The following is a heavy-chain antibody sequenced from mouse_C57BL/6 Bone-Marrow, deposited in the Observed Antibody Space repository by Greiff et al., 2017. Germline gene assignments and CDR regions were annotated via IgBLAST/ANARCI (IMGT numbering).Heavy chain of an antibody. V-gene: IGHV14-4*01. CDR3: TTSYSNAWFAY. Sequence: VQLQQSGAELVRPGASVKLSCTASGFNIKDDYMHWVKQRPEQGLEWIGWIDPENGDTDYASKFQGKATMTADTSSNTAYLQLSSLTSEDTAVYYCTTSYSNAWFAYWGQGTLVTVSA. D-gene: IGHD2-5*01. J-gene: IGHJ3*01. CDR1: GFNIKDDY. CDR2: IDPENGDT.